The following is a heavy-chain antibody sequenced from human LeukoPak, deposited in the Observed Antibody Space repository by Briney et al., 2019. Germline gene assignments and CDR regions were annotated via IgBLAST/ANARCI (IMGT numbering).Heavy chain of an antibody. Sequence: GGSLRLSCAASGFTFSDQYMSGIRQAPGKGLEWVSFISRSGSHIDYADSVKGRFIISRDNAKSTLYLQMNSLRAEDTAVYYCARAIDWGQGTLVTVSS. J-gene: IGHJ4*02. CDR1: GFTFSDQY. D-gene: IGHD3-22*01. V-gene: IGHV3-11*01. CDR2: ISRSGSHI. CDR3: ARAID.